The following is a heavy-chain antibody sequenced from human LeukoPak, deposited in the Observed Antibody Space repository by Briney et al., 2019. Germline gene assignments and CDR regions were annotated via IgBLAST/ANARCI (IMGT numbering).Heavy chain of an antibody. J-gene: IGHJ6*02. D-gene: IGHD3-22*01. CDR1: ELRFSIYW. CDR2: ISSSSSTI. V-gene: IGHV3-48*02. Sequence: GGSLRLSCAASELRFSIYWMSWVRQAPGKGLEWVSYISSSSSTIYYADSVKGRFTISRDNAKNSLYLQMNSLRDEDTAVYYCARESDSSGYYPPYYYYYGMDVWGQGTTVTVSS. CDR3: ARESDSSGYYPPYYYYYGMDV.